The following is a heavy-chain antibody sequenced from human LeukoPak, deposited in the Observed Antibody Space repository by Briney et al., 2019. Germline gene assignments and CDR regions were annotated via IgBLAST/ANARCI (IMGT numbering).Heavy chain of an antibody. CDR1: RFAFSSYS. D-gene: IGHD2-2*01. Sequence: GGTLRLSCAASRFAFSSYSMNSVRQAPPKGLEWVSSISSSSSYIYYADSVKGRFTISRDNAKNTLYLQMNSLRAEDTAVYYCAREVDCSSTSCYALWFDPRGQGTLVTVSS. CDR2: ISSSSSYI. V-gene: IGHV3-21*01. CDR3: AREVDCSSTSCYALWFDP. J-gene: IGHJ5*02.